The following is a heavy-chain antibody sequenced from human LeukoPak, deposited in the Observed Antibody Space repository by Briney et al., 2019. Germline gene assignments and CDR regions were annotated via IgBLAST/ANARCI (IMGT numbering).Heavy chain of an antibody. Sequence: ASVKVSCKASGYTFTSYGISWVRQAPGQGLEWMGWISAYNGNTNYAQKFQGRVTITADESTSTAYMELSSLRSEDTAVYYCAITIWIVGAKEYYFDYWGQGILVTVSS. CDR3: AITIWIVGAKEYYFDY. V-gene: IGHV1-18*01. CDR2: ISAYNGNT. J-gene: IGHJ4*02. CDR1: GYTFTSYG. D-gene: IGHD1-26*01.